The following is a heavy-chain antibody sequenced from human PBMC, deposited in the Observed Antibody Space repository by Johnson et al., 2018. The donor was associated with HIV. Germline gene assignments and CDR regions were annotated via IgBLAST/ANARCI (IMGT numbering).Heavy chain of an antibody. CDR2: ISWNSGSI. V-gene: IGHV3-9*01. J-gene: IGHJ3*02. D-gene: IGHD3-3*01. CDR1: GFTFDDYA. CDR3: AGDTGGEYYNFWSGYARGRDAFDI. Sequence: VHLVESGGGLVQPGRSLRLSCAASGFTFDDYAMHWVRQAPGKGLEWVSGISWNSGSIGYADSVKGRFTISRDNAKNSLYLQMNSLRAEDTAVYYCAGDTGGEYYNFWSGYARGRDAFDIWGQGTMVTVSS.